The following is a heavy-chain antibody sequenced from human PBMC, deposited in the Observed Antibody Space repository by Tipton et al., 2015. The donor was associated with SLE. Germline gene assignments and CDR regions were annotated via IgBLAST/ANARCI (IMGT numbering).Heavy chain of an antibody. CDR2: ISAYNGNT. J-gene: IGHJ6*02. D-gene: IGHD6-19*01. Sequence: QSGPEVKKPGASVKVSYKASGYTFTSYGISWVRQAPGQGLEWMGWISAYNGNTNYAQKLQARVTMTTDTSTSTAYMELRSLRSDDTAVYYCARERIAVAGRDYYGMDVWGQGTTVTVSS. CDR3: ARERIAVAGRDYYGMDV. CDR1: GYTFTSYG. V-gene: IGHV1-18*01.